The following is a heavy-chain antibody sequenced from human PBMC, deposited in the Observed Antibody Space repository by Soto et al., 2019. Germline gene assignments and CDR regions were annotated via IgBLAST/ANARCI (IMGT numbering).Heavy chain of an antibody. CDR1: GGSISSSNW. V-gene: IGHV4-4*02. CDR2: IYHSGST. J-gene: IGHJ4*02. D-gene: IGHD3-10*01. CDR3: ARGGYGSGLLFDY. Sequence: ETLSLTCAVSGGSISSSNWWSWVRQPPGKGLEWIGEIYHSGSTNYNPSLKSRVTISVDKSKNQFSLKLSSVTAADTAVYYCARGGYGSGLLFDYWGQGTLVTVSS.